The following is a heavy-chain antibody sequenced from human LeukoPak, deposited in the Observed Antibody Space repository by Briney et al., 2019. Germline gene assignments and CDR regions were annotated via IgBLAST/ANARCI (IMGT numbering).Heavy chain of an antibody. CDR3: ARDSRTISNWFDT. Sequence: GASVKVSCKASGYTFTTFAIHWVRQVPGQSLEWMGRINAGNGSTKYSQNFQGRVTITRDTSASTAYMELSSLTSEDTAVYYCARDSRTISNWFDTWGQGTPVTVSS. CDR2: INAGNGST. J-gene: IGHJ5*02. V-gene: IGHV1-3*01. D-gene: IGHD1-1*01. CDR1: GYTFTTFA.